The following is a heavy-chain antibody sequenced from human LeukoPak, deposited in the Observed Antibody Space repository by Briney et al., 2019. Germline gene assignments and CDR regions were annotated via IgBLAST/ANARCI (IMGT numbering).Heavy chain of an antibody. J-gene: IGHJ4*02. CDR3: TRDRSRAEDD. Sequence: GGSLRLSCAASGFTFSGHWMSWVRRAPGKGLEWVANINQGGSDKYYVGSVKGRFTISRDNANNLLYLQMNSLRGEDTAVYYCTRDRSRAEDDWGQGTLVTVSS. CDR2: INQGGSDK. CDR1: GFTFSGHW. V-gene: IGHV3-7*01. D-gene: IGHD1-14*01.